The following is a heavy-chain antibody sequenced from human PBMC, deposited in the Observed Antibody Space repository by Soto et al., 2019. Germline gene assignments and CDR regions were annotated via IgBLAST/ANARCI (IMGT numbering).Heavy chain of an antibody. D-gene: IGHD6-13*01. Sequence: QVHLVQSGAEVKKPGSSVKVSCKAPGGTFSNHAINWVRQAPGQGLEWMGRIIPIFTTTNYAQKFQGRVTMPADESTITAYAELSSLTHDDTDVYYCAREVAADGTFREDVFDIWGQGTLVTVSS. CDR1: GGTFSNHA. J-gene: IGHJ3*02. V-gene: IGHV1-69*12. CDR2: IIPIFTTT. CDR3: AREVAADGTFREDVFDI.